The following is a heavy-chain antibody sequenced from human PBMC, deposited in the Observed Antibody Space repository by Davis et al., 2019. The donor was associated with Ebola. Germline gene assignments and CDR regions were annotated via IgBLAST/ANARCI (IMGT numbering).Heavy chain of an antibody. V-gene: IGHV3-21*01. D-gene: IGHD3-16*02. J-gene: IGHJ3*02. CDR1: GFTFSSYS. CDR3: ARVELADDYVWGSYRYIDGSDGAFDI. CDR2: ISSSSSYI. Sequence: PGGSLRLSCAASGFTFSSYSMNWVRQAPGKGLEWVSSISSSSSYIYYADSMKGRFTISRDNAKNSLYLRMNSLRAEDTAVYYCARVELADDYVWGSYRYIDGSDGAFDIWGQGKRVTVSS.